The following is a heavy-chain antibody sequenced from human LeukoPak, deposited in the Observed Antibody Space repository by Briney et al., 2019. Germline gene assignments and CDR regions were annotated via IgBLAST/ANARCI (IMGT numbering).Heavy chain of an antibody. CDR1: GYTFTGYY. CDR3: ARDVLHRIHYDSSAYYPGSSY. CDR2: INPNTGGT. D-gene: IGHD3-22*01. J-gene: IGHJ4*02. V-gene: IGHV1-2*02. Sequence: GASVKVSCKASGYTFTGYYIHWFRQAPGQGLELMGWINPNTGGTNYAQKFQGRVTMTRDTSISTVYMELSSLRADDTAVYYCARDVLHRIHYDSSAYYPGSSYWGQGTPVTVSS.